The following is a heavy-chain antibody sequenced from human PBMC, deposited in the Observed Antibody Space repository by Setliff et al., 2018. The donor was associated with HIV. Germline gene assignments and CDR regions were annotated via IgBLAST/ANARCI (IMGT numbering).Heavy chain of an antibody. CDR2: IYYSGST. J-gene: IGHJ4*02. CDR1: GGSMSSSSYY. CDR3: ARLDYYEFLTYYYPRYSFDF. V-gene: IGHV4-39*07. Sequence: SETLSLTCTVSGGSMSSSSYYWGWIRQPPGKGLEWIGSIYYSGSTYYNPSLTSRVTISLETSKKQFSLKLSSVTAADTAVYYCARLDYYEFLTYYYPRYSFDFWGQGTLVTVSS. D-gene: IGHD3-9*01.